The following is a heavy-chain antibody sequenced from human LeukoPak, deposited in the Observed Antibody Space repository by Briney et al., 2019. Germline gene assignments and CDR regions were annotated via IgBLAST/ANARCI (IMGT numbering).Heavy chain of an antibody. CDR3: ARAVTTVDDAFDI. CDR2: IYHSGST. Sequence: SETLSLTCAVSGGSISSSQWWSWVRQPPGKGLEWIGEIYHSGSTNYNPSLKSRVTISVDKSKNQFSLKLSSVTTADTAVYYCARAVTTVDDAFDIWGQGTMVTVSS. J-gene: IGHJ3*02. V-gene: IGHV4-4*02. CDR1: GGSISSSQW. D-gene: IGHD4-23*01.